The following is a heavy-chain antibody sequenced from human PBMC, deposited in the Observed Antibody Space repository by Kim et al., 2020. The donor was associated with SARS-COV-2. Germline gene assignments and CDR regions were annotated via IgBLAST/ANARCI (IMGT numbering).Heavy chain of an antibody. V-gene: IGHV1-46*01. CDR3: ARISLAAAGLFDY. D-gene: IGHD6-13*01. Sequence: ASVKVSCKASGYTFTSHYMHWVRQAPGQGLEWMGIINPRGGFTSYAQRFQGRVTMTRDTSTSTVYMELSSLRSEDTAVYYCARISLAAAGLFDYWGQGTLVTVSS. J-gene: IGHJ4*02. CDR2: INPRGGFT. CDR1: GYTFTSHY.